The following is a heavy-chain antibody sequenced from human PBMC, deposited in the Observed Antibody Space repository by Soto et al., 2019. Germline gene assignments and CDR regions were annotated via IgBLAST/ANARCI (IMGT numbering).Heavy chain of an antibody. D-gene: IGHD6-6*01. CDR2: INPSGGGT. CDR1: GYTFTNYY. V-gene: IGHV1-46*01. Sequence: QVQLVQSGAEVRKPGASVKVSCKASGYTFTNYYMHWVRQAPGQGLEWMGIINPSGGGTNHAQKFQGRVTMTRDTSTSILYMELSSLRSDDTAVYYCARGGNIAARPLDYWGQGTLVTVSS. J-gene: IGHJ4*02. CDR3: ARGGNIAARPLDY.